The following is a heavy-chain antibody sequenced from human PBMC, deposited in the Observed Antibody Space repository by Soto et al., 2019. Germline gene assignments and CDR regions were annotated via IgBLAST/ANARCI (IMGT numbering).Heavy chain of an antibody. Sequence: ASVKVSCKASGGTFSSYTISWVRQAPGQGLEWMGRIIPILGIANYAQKFQGRVTITADKSTSTAYMELSSLRSEDMAVYYCARDPNFDWSSKTTADYWGQGTLVTVSS. V-gene: IGHV1-69*02. CDR3: ARDPNFDWSSKTTADY. CDR2: IIPILGIA. CDR1: GGTFSSYT. J-gene: IGHJ4*02. D-gene: IGHD3-9*01.